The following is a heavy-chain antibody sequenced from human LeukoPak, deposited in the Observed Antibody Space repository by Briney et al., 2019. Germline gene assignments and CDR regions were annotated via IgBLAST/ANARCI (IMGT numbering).Heavy chain of an antibody. CDR2: IWYDGSNK. CDR1: GFTFSSYG. V-gene: IGHV3-33*06. D-gene: IGHD3-10*01. Sequence: GRSLRLSCAASGFTFSSYGMHWVRQAPGKGLEWVAVIWYDGSNKYYADSVKGRFTISRDNSKNTLYLQMNSLRAEDTAVYYCAKPYYYGSGTHDREFDYWGQGTLVTVSS. J-gene: IGHJ4*02. CDR3: AKPYYYGSGTHDREFDY.